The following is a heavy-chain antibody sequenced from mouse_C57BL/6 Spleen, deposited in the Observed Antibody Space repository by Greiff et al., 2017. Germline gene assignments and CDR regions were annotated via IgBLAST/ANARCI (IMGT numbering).Heavy chain of an antibody. CDR3: ARSEGRYAMDY. Sequence: QVQLQQSGAELARPGASVKMSCKASGYTFTSYTMHWVKQRPGQGLEWIGYINPSSGYTKYNQKFKDKATLTADKSSSTAYMQLSSLTSEDSAVYYCARSEGRYAMDYWGQGTSVTVSS. CDR2: INPSSGYT. V-gene: IGHV1-4*01. CDR1: GYTFTSYT. J-gene: IGHJ4*01.